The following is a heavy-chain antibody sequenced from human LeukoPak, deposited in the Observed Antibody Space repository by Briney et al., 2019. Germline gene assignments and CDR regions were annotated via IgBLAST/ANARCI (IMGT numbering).Heavy chain of an antibody. CDR3: ARGAGRASRPFDY. CDR2: ISSSSSTI. CDR1: GFTFSSYS. D-gene: IGHD3-10*01. Sequence: GGSLRLSCAASGFTFSSYSMNWVRQAPGKGLEWVSYISSSSSTIYYADSVRGRFTISRDNAKNSLYLQMNSLRAEDTAVYYCARGAGRASRPFDYWGQGTLVTVSS. J-gene: IGHJ4*02. V-gene: IGHV3-48*01.